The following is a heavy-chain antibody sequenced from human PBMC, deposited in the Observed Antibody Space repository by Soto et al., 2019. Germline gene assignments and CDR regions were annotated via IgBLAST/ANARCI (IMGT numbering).Heavy chain of an antibody. V-gene: IGHV1-69*02. CDR1: GGTVSAYT. CDR2: IISILDIP. CDR3: ARENGTSSRDY. Sequence: QVQLVQSGAEVKKPGSSVKVSCAASGGTVSAYTINWVRQAPGQGLEWMGRIISILDIPNYAQKFQGRLTIIADTSTSTTYMELRNLRSEYTATYYCARENGTSSRDYWGQGTLVTVSS. J-gene: IGHJ4*02. D-gene: IGHD6-6*01.